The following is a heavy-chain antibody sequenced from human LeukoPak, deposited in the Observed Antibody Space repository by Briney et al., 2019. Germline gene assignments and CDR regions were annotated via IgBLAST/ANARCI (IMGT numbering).Heavy chain of an antibody. Sequence: ASVKVSCKASGYTFTSYGISWVRQAPGQGLEWMGWISAYNGNTNYAQKLQGRVTMTTDTSTSTAYIELRSLKSDDTTVYYCATVPEDIVVVPAALPDYWGQGTLVTVSS. CDR2: ISAYNGNT. D-gene: IGHD2-2*01. CDR1: GYTFTSYG. CDR3: ATVPEDIVVVPAALPDY. J-gene: IGHJ4*02. V-gene: IGHV1-18*01.